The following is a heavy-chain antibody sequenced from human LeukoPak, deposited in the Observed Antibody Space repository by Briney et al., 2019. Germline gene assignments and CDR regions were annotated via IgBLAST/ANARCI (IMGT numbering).Heavy chain of an antibody. D-gene: IGHD6-13*01. Sequence: GESLKISCQGSGYSFTNYWIAWVRQMPGKGLEWMGIIYPGDSDARYSPSFQGQVTISADKSISTAYLQWGSLRASDTAIYYCARDFDLTSAGAPLGYWGQGTLVTVSS. CDR2: IYPGDSDA. CDR1: GYSFTNYW. CDR3: ARDFDLTSAGAPLGY. J-gene: IGHJ4*02. V-gene: IGHV5-51*01.